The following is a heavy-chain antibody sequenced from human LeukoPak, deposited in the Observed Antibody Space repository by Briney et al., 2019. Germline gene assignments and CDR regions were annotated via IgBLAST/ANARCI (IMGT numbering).Heavy chain of an antibody. J-gene: IGHJ3*02. CDR3: ARDYDTTGRAFDI. Sequence: GGSLRLSCAASGFTFSTYSMNWVRQAPRKGLEWVSYISSRSGTIHYADSVKGRFTIPRDNAKNSMYLQMNSLRDEDTAVYYCARDYDTTGRAFDIWGQGTMVTVSS. CDR1: GFTFSTYS. D-gene: IGHD3-22*01. V-gene: IGHV3-48*02. CDR2: ISSRSGTI.